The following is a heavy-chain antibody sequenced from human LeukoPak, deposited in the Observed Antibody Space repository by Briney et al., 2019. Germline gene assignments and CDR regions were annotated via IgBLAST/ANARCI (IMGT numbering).Heavy chain of an antibody. CDR2: IYTSGST. J-gene: IGHJ5*02. D-gene: IGHD1-1*01. CDR3: ARDLFRDNWNDVGWFDP. Sequence: NPSETLSLTCTVSGGSISSYYWSWIRQPAGKGLEWIGRIYTSGSTNYNPSLKSRVTMSVDTSKNQFSLKLSSVTAADTAVYYCARDLFRDNWNDVGWFDPWGQGTLVTVSS. CDR1: GGSISSYY. V-gene: IGHV4-4*07.